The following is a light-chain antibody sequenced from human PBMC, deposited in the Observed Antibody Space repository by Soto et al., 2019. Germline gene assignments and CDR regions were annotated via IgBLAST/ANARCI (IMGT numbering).Light chain of an antibody. CDR1: QSVPSTY. CDR2: GTS. CDR3: QQFGNSPWT. V-gene: IGKV3-20*01. Sequence: VLSQSPAILSLSPGERATLSCRASQSVPSTYFAWYQQKAGQPPRLLISGTSNRATGIPDRFNGSAYGTELTLTISRLEPEDFAVYFCQQFGNSPWTVGQGTKV. J-gene: IGKJ1*01.